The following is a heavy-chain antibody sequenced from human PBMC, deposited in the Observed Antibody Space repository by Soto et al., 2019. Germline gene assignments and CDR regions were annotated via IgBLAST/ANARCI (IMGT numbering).Heavy chain of an antibody. CDR1: GGSISSGDYY. Sequence: PSETLSLTCTVSGGSISSGDYYWSWIRQPPGKGLEWIGYIYYSGSTYYNPSLKSRVTISVDTSKNQFSLKLSSVTAADTAVYYCARDQGYYYDSSGYGWFDPWGQGTLGTVSS. CDR2: IYYSGST. D-gene: IGHD3-22*01. CDR3: ARDQGYYYDSSGYGWFDP. V-gene: IGHV4-30-4*01. J-gene: IGHJ5*02.